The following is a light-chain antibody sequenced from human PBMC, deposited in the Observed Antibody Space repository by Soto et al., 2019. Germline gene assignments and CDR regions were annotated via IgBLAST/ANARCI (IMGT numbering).Light chain of an antibody. Sequence: EIVMTQSPATLSVSPGDRATLSCRASQSVSSNLGWYQQKAGQAPRLLIYGASTRDAGIPARFSGSGSGTEFTLTISSLQSEDFAVYYCQQYNNWPRTFGQGTKVEIK. J-gene: IGKJ1*01. CDR3: QQYNNWPRT. CDR2: GAS. V-gene: IGKV3-15*01. CDR1: QSVSSN.